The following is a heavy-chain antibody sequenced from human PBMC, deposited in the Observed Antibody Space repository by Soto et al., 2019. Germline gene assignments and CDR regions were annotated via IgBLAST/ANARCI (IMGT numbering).Heavy chain of an antibody. Sequence: QVQLVESGGGVVQPGRSLRLSCVGSGFSFSSYDMNWVRQAPGTGLEWVALMSYDGSKKYYGDSVRGRVTISRDNSKNTLYLPKDHLRPEETAIYYCAKDLKPGGRWSLGGVEHCMDVWGRGTTVSVSS. V-gene: IGHV3-30*18. J-gene: IGHJ6*03. CDR1: GFSFSSYD. D-gene: IGHD3-16*01. CDR3: AKDLKPGGRWSLGGVEHCMDV. CDR2: MSYDGSKK.